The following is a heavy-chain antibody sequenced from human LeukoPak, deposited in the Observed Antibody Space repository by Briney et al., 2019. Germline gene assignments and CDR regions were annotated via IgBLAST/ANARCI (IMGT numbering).Heavy chain of an antibody. D-gene: IGHD6-19*01. V-gene: IGHV4-34*01. Sequence: SETLSLTFAVYGGSFSGYYWSWIRQPPGKGLEWIGEINHSGSTNYNPSLKSRVTISVDTSKNQFSLKLSSVTAADTAVYYCARTQWLVSGFDYWGQGTLVTVSS. J-gene: IGHJ4*02. CDR1: GGSFSGYY. CDR2: INHSGST. CDR3: ARTQWLVSGFDY.